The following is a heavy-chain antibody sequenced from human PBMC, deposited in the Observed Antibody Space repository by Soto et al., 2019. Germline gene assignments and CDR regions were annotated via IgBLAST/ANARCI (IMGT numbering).Heavy chain of an antibody. D-gene: IGHD3-9*01. V-gene: IGHV3-23*01. CDR1: GFTFSSYA. Sequence: EVQLLESGGGLVQPGGSLRLSCAASGFTFSSYAMSWVCQAPGKGLEWVSAISGSGGSTYYADSVKGRFTISRDNSKNTLYLQMNSLRAEDTAVYYCAKVENYDILTGYLGGFDYWGQGTLVTVSS. CDR3: AKVENYDILTGYLGGFDY. CDR2: ISGSGGST. J-gene: IGHJ4*02.